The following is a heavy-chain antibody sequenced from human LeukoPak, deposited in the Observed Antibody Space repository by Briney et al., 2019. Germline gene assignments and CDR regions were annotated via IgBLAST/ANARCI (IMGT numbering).Heavy chain of an antibody. J-gene: IGHJ4*02. V-gene: IGHV1-58*01. CDR2: IVIGSGDT. CDR3: AADDQQQLG. CDR1: GFTFSNSA. Sequence: GASVKVSCKASGFTFSNSAVQWVRQARGQRLEWIGWIVIGSGDTNDAQRFQERVTITRDKSTSTAYMELISLRSEDTAVYYCAADDQQQLGWGQGTLVTVSS. D-gene: IGHD6-13*01.